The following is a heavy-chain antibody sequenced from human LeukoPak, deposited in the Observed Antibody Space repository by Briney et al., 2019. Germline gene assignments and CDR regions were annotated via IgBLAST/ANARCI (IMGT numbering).Heavy chain of an antibody. CDR1: GFTFSSYS. CDR2: ISSSSSYI. V-gene: IGHV3-21*01. CDR3: ARVDSSGWVIDY. D-gene: IGHD3-22*01. J-gene: IGHJ4*02. Sequence: GGSLRLSCAASGFTFSSYSMNWARQAPGKGLEWVSSISSSSSYIYYADSVKGRFTISRDNAKNSLYLQMNSLRAEDTAVYYCARVDSSGWVIDYWGQGTLVTVSS.